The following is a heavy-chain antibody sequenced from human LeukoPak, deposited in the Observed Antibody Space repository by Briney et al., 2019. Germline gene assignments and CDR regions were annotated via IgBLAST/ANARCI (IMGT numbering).Heavy chain of an antibody. Sequence: PGGSLRLSCAASGFTFSNFWMSWVRQVPGKGLEWVANIKQDGSEIHYVDSVKGRFTISRDNAQNSLYLHMHSLRAEDTAVYYCTRDRQGSGIYSTDYWGRGTLVTVSS. CDR2: IKQDGSEI. CDR1: GFTFSNFW. V-gene: IGHV3-7*01. CDR3: TRDRQGSGIYSTDY. J-gene: IGHJ4*02. D-gene: IGHD3-10*01.